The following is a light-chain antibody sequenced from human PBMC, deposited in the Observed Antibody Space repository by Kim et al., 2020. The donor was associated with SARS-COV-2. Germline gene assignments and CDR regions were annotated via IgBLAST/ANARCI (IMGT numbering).Light chain of an antibody. J-gene: IGKJ4*01. V-gene: IGKV3-15*01. CDR1: QSANSN. CDR2: GAS. Sequence: EIVMTQSPATLSVSPGERATLSCRASQSANSNLAWYQQKPGQAPRLLIYGASSRATGIPARFSGSGSGTEFTLTISSLQSEDFAVYYCQQYSNWPLTFAGGTKVDIK. CDR3: QQYSNWPLT.